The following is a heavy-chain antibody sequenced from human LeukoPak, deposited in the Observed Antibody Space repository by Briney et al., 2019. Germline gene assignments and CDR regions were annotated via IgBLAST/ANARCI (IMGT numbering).Heavy chain of an antibody. J-gene: IGHJ4*02. D-gene: IGHD3-10*01. V-gene: IGHV4-34*01. CDR2: INHSGST. CDR1: GGSFSGYY. Sequence: SETLSLTCAVYGGSFSGYYWSWIRQPPGKGLEWIGEINHSGSTNYNPSLKSRVTISVDTSKNQFSLELSSVTAADTAVYYCARGLRRFGELRSNLDYWGQGTLVAVSS. CDR3: ARGLRRFGELRSNLDY.